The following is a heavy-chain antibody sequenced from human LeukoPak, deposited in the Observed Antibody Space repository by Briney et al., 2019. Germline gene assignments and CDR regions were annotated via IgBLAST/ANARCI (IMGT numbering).Heavy chain of an antibody. CDR1: GFTFSNAW. CDR2: IKSKTDGGTT. CDR3: TTEVEYSQKDYYYYYYVDV. D-gene: IGHD6-6*01. V-gene: IGHV3-15*01. Sequence: GGSLRLSCAASGFTFSNAWMSWVRQAPGKGLEWVGRIKSKTDGGTTDYAAPVKGRFTISRDDSKNTLYLQMNSLKTEDTAVYYCTTEVEYSQKDYYYYYYVDVWGKGTTVTVSS. J-gene: IGHJ6*03.